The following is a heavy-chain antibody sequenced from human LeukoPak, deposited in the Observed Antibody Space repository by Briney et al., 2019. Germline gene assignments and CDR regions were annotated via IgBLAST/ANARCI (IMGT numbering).Heavy chain of an antibody. J-gene: IGHJ4*02. CDR2: ISAYNGNT. D-gene: IGHD3-9*01. Sequence: ASVKVSCKASGYTFTSYGISWVRQAPGQGLEWMGWISAYNGNTNYAQKFQGRVTMTRDTSISTAYMELSRLRSDDTAVYYCARGHDILTGYYHGFDYWGQGTLVTVSS. CDR1: GYTFTSYG. V-gene: IGHV1-18*01. CDR3: ARGHDILTGYYHGFDY.